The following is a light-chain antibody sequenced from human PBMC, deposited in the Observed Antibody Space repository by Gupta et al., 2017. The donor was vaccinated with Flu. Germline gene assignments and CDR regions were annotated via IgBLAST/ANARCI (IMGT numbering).Light chain of an antibody. Sequence: TQSLSPGDTSILSCMSSQSVSNQLAWYQQRPGQPPRLLMYDASRRAAGIPARFSGSGSGTDFTLTITTLEPEDFAVYYCQQRSGLPMYTFGQGTKLEIK. J-gene: IGKJ2*01. V-gene: IGKV3-11*01. CDR1: QSVSNQ. CDR2: DAS. CDR3: QQRSGLPMYT.